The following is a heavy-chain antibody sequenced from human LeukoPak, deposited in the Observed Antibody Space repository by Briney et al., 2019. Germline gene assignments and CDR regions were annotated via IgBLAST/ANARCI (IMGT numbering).Heavy chain of an antibody. CDR2: IYTNGGA. V-gene: IGHV4-61*02. CDR3: AREPPGY. Sequence: SETLSLTCTVSGGSVTSGNYYWNWIRQPAGKGLEWIGRIYTNGGASYNPSLKSRVTISIDASKNQFSLKLSSVTAADTAVYHCAREPPGYWGRESWSPSPQ. CDR1: GGSVTSGNYY. J-gene: IGHJ4*02.